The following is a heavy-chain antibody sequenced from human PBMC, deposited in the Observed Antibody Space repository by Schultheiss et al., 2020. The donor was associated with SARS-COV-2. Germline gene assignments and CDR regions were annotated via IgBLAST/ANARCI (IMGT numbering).Heavy chain of an antibody. D-gene: IGHD1-14*01. CDR3: ARDPSPLDRGPDP. Sequence: ASVKVSCKASGGTFSSYAISWVRQAPGQGLEWMGWINPNSGGTNYAQKFQGRVTMTTDTSTSTAYMELRSLRSDDTAVYYCARDPSPLDRGPDPWGQGTLVTVSS. J-gene: IGHJ5*02. CDR1: GGTFSSYA. CDR2: INPNSGGT. V-gene: IGHV1-18*01.